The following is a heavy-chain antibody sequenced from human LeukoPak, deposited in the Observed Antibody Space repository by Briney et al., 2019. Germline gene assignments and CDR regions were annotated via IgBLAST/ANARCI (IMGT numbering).Heavy chain of an antibody. V-gene: IGHV3-30*18. CDR2: ISYDGSNK. Sequence: GGSLRLSCAASGFTFSSYGMHWVRQAPGKGLEWVAVISYDGSNKYYADSVKGRFTIPRDDSKNTLYLQMNSLRAEDTAVYYCAKDGGIALAGTFDYWGQGTLVTVSS. D-gene: IGHD6-19*01. J-gene: IGHJ4*02. CDR1: GFTFSSYG. CDR3: AKDGGIALAGTFDY.